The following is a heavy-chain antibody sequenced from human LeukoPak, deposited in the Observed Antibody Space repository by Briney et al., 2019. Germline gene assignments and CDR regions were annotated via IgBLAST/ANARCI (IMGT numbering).Heavy chain of an antibody. CDR2: ISSSSSYI. CDR3: ARSYGGYGYYFDY. CDR1: GFTFSIYS. J-gene: IGHJ4*02. Sequence: GGSLRLSCAASGFTFSIYSMNWVRQAPGKGLEWVSPISSSSSYIYYADSVKGRFTISRDNAKNSLYLQMNSLRAEGTAVYYCARSYGGYGYYFDYWGQGTLVTVSS. D-gene: IGHD5-12*01. V-gene: IGHV3-21*01.